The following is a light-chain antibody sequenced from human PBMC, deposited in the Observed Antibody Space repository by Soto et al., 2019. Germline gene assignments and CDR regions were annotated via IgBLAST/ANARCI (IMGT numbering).Light chain of an antibody. Sequence: QSALAQPASVSGSPGQSITISCTGPSSDVCAYNYGSWYHQHHPGKAPELIIYDVTDRPSGFSTRFSRPKSDNTASQTISGLQAEDEGDYYCISFSTFTAVIFGGGTKVTVL. CDR3: ISFSTFTAVI. CDR1: SSDVCAYNY. J-gene: IGLJ2*01. V-gene: IGLV2-14*01. CDR2: DVT.